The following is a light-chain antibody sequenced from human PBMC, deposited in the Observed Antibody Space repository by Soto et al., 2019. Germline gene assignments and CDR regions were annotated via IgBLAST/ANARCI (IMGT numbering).Light chain of an antibody. CDR3: QHYNNWPPDRT. CDR1: QSVGSN. V-gene: IGKV3-15*01. CDR2: GAS. J-gene: IGKJ1*01. Sequence: EIVMTQSPATLSVSPGERATLSCRASQSVGSNLAWYQQKPGQAPRLLIYGASTRATGIPARFSGSGSGTEFTLTIGSLQSEDFAIYFCQHYNNWPPDRTFGQGTKVEIK.